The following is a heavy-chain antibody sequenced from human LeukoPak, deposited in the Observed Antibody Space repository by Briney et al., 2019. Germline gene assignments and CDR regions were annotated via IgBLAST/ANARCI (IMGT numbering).Heavy chain of an antibody. Sequence: GGSLRLSCAGSGFTFNNYAMSWVRQTPGKGLEWVSAISGRGDTTFYADAMKGRFTISRDNSQNTLYLQTNSLRAEDTAVYYCAKDHNLGGYVLFDNWGQGTLVTVSS. CDR2: ISGRGDTT. J-gene: IGHJ4*02. CDR3: AKDHNLGGYVLFDN. CDR1: GFTFNNYA. V-gene: IGHV3-23*01. D-gene: IGHD3-22*01.